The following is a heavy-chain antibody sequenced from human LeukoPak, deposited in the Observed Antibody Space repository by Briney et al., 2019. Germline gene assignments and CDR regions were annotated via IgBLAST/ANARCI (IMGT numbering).Heavy chain of an antibody. CDR3: ARASPAGKGYCSGGSCYSRGVVDY. D-gene: IGHD2-15*01. Sequence: SETLSLTCAVYGGSFSGYYWSWIRQPPGKGLEWIGEINHSGSTNYNPSLKSRVTISVDTSKNQFSLKLSSVAAADTAVYYCARASPAGKGYCSGGSCYSRGVVDYWGQGALVTVSS. CDR1: GGSFSGYY. V-gene: IGHV4-34*01. CDR2: INHSGST. J-gene: IGHJ4*02.